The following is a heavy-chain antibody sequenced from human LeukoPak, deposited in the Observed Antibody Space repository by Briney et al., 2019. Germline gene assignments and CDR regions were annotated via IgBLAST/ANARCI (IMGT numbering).Heavy chain of an antibody. J-gene: IGHJ4*02. V-gene: IGHV3-21*01. CDR3: ARDPARFYYFDY. CDR2: ISSSSYI. CDR1: GFTVGSYS. Sequence: GGSLRLSCAASGFTVGSYSMNWVRQARGKGLEWVSSISSSSYIYYTDSGKGRFTISRDNAKSSLYLQMNSLRAEDTAIYYCARDPARFYYFDYWGQGTLVTVSS.